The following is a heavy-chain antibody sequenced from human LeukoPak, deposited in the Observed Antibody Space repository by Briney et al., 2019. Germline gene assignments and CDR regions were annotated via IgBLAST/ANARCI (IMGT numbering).Heavy chain of an antibody. CDR1: GYTFTSYD. CDR3: ARKGPANYYYYYMDV. J-gene: IGHJ6*03. Sequence: ASVKVSCKASGYTFTSYDINWVRQAAGQGLEWMGWMNPNSGNTGYAQKFQGRVTMTRNASISTAYMELSSLRSEDTAVYYCARKGPANYYYYYMDVWGKGTSVTVSS. D-gene: IGHD2-2*01. CDR2: MNPNSGNT. V-gene: IGHV1-8*01.